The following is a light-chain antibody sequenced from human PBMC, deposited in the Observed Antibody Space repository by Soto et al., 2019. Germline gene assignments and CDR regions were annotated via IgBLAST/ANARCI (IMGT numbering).Light chain of an antibody. Sequence: DIQMTQSPSSLSASVGDRVTITCRASQSISNYLNWYQQKPGNAPKLLIYAASNLQSGVPSRFSGSGSGTVFTLTNSSLQLEYLATYSCQQVNVTRLYTFGQGTKVDIK. J-gene: IGKJ2*01. V-gene: IGKV1-39*01. CDR3: QQVNVTRLYT. CDR2: AAS. CDR1: QSISNY.